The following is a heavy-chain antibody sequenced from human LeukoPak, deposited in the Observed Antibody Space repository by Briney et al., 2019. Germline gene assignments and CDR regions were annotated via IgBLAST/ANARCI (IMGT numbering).Heavy chain of an antibody. J-gene: IGHJ4*02. CDR2: IIPILGIA. V-gene: IGHV1-69*04. Sequence: SVKVSCKASGGTFSSYAISWVRQAPGQGLEWMGRIIPILGIANYAQKFQGRVTITADKSASTAYMELSSLRSEDTAVYYCARGSEPRDSSGYYFDYWGQGTLVTVSS. D-gene: IGHD3-22*01. CDR1: GGTFSSYA. CDR3: ARGSEPRDSSGYYFDY.